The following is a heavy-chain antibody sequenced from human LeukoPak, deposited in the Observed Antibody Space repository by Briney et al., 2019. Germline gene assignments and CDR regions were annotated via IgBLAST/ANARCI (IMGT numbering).Heavy chain of an antibody. CDR3: ARGITYYDILTGTNWFDP. J-gene: IGHJ5*02. D-gene: IGHD3-9*01. CDR1: GGSINSYY. V-gene: IGHV4-59*01. CDR2: IYSSEST. Sequence: SETLSLTCTVSGGSINSYYWSWIRQPPGKGLEWIGYIYSSESTNYSPSLNSRVTISVDTSKTQFSLKLTSVTAADTAVYYCARGITYYDILTGTNWFDPWGQGTLVTVSS.